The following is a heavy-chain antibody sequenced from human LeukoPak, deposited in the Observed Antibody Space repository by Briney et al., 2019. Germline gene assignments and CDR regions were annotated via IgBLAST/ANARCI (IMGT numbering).Heavy chain of an antibody. V-gene: IGHV1-69*13. J-gene: IGHJ3*02. CDR1: GGTFSSYA. CDR3: ARVSQVPAAIWWWSGPIYAFDI. D-gene: IGHD2-2*01. CDR2: IIPIFGTA. Sequence: SVKVCCKASGGTFSSYAISWVRQAPGQGLEWMGGIIPIFGTANYAQKFQGRVTITADESTSTAYMELSSLRSEDTAVYYCARVSQVPAAIWWWSGPIYAFDIWGQGTMVTVSS.